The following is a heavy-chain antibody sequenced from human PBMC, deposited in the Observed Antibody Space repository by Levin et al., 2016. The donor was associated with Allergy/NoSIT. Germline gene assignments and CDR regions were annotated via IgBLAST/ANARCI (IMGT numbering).Heavy chain of an antibody. J-gene: IGHJ6*02. D-gene: IGHD3-10*01. V-gene: IGHV4-34*01. Sequence: SETLSLTCAVYGGSFSGYYWSWIRQPPGKGLEWIGEINHSGSTNYNPSLKSRVTISVDTSKNQFSLKLSSVTAADTAVYYCARGDGSGMYPGKRYYYYGMDVWGQGTTVTVSS. CDR3: ARGDGSGMYPGKRYYYYGMDV. CDR2: INHSGST. CDR1: GGSFSGYY.